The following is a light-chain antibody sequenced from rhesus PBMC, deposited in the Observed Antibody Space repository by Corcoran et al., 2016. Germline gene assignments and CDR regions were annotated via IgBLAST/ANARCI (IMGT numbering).Light chain of an antibody. CDR3: QQYSSSPLT. J-gene: IGKJ4*01. CDR2: KAS. Sequence: DIQMTQSPSSLSASVGDTVTITCRASQSISSWLAWYQTKPGKAPKLLIYKASSLQSGVPSRFSGIGSGTDFTLNISSLQSEDFATYYCQQYSSSPLTFGGGTKVELK. CDR1: QSISSW. V-gene: IGKV1-22*01.